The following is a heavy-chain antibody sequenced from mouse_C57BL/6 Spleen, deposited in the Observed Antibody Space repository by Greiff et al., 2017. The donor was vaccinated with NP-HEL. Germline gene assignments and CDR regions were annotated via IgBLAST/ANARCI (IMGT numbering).Heavy chain of an antibody. D-gene: IGHD1-1*01. J-gene: IGHJ2*01. V-gene: IGHV6-3*01. CDR1: GFTFSNYW. CDR2: IRLKSDNYAT. Sequence: EVKLEESGGGLVQPGGSMKLSCVASGFTFSNYWMNWVRQSPEKGLEWVAQIRLKSDNYATHYAESVKGRFTISRDDSKSSVYLQMNNLRAEDTGIYYCTRFPNLLLRRPYYFDYWGQGTTLTVSS. CDR3: TRFPNLLLRRPYYFDY.